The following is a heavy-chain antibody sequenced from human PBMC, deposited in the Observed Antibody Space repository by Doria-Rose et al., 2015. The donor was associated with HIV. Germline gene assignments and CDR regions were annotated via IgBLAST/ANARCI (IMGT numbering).Heavy chain of an antibody. J-gene: IGHJ4*02. CDR3: AKEKAVAGGGIDY. CDR1: GFTFSNYG. Sequence: AYGFTFSNYGMHWVRPAPGKGLEWVAFIRYDGSNKYYADSVKGRLTISRDNSKNTLYLQMNSLRVKDTAVYYCAKEKAVAGGGIDYWGQGTVVTVSS. V-gene: IGHV3-30*02. CDR2: IRYDGSNK. D-gene: IGHD6-19*01.